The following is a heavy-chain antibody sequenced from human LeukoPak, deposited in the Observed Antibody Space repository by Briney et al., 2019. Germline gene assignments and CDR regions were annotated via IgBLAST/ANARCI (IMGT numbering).Heavy chain of an antibody. CDR3: ARDSGHDAFDI. J-gene: IGHJ3*02. CDR2: IYRSGST. Sequence: GGSLRLSCAASGFTFSSYWMHRVRQAPGKGLEWVSVIYRSGSTYYADSVKGRFTISRDNSKNTLYLQMNRLRAEDTAVYYCARDSGHDAFDIWGQGTMVTVSS. V-gene: IGHV3-53*01. CDR1: GFTFSSYW.